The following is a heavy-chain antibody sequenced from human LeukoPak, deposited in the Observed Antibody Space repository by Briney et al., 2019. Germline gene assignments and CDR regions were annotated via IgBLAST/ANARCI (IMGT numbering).Heavy chain of an antibody. CDR2: TYYRSKWYI. J-gene: IGHJ4*02. CDR1: GDSVSSNSVA. D-gene: IGHD1/OR15-1a*01. Sequence: SQALSLTCAVSGDSVSSNSVAWNWIRQTPSRGLEWLGRTYYRSKWYIEYAESVRSRMTINADTSKNQFSLQLNSVSPEGTAVYYCAREREHSFDYWGQGILVTVSS. V-gene: IGHV6-1*01. CDR3: AREREHSFDY.